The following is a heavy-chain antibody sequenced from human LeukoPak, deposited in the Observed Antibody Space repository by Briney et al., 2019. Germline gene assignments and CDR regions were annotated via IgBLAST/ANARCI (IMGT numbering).Heavy chain of an antibody. D-gene: IGHD3-22*01. CDR3: AKPAFTMIIVGNFDY. CDR1: GFTFSSYA. V-gene: IGHV3-23*01. CDR2: ISGSGDST. J-gene: IGHJ4*02. Sequence: GGSLRLSCAASGFTFSSYAMSWVRQAPGKGLEWVSGISGSGDSTYYADSVKGRFTISRDNSKNTLYLQMNSLRAEDTAVYYCAKPAFTMIIVGNFDYWGQGTLVTVSS.